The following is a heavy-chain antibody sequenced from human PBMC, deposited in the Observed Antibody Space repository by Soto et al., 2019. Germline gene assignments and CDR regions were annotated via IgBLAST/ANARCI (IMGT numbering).Heavy chain of an antibody. CDR1: GYIFVNYG. J-gene: IGHJ6*02. V-gene: IGHV1-18*01. CDR3: VMVDNYVTPTPQDV. CDR2: ISPYTGNT. D-gene: IGHD3-16*01. Sequence: QVQLGQSGDEVKKPGASVKVSCKASGYIFVNYGIAWVRQAPGQGLEWMGWISPYTGNTDSATKIQGRLTMTTDTSTSTAYMDLGSLISDDTAVYYCVMVDNYVTPTPQDVWGQGTTVTVSS.